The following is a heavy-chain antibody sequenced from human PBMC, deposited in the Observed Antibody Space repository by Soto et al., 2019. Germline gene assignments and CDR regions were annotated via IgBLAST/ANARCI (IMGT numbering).Heavy chain of an antibody. V-gene: IGHV3-21*01. CDR2: ISSSSSYI. CDR3: ARDIVVVPAAILHYYGMDV. CDR1: GFTFSSYS. D-gene: IGHD2-2*01. Sequence: EVQLVESGGGLVKPGGSLRLSCAASGFTFSSYSMNSVRQAPGKWLEWVSSISSSSSYIYYADSVKGRFTISRDNAKNSLYLQMNSLRAGDTAVYYCARDIVVVPAAILHYYGMDVWGQGTTVTVSS. J-gene: IGHJ6*02.